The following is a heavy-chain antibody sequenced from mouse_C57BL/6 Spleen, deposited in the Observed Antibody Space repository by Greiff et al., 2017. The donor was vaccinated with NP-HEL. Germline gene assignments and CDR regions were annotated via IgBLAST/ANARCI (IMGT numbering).Heavy chain of an antibody. CDR1: GYSITSGYY. CDR3: ARAPLYDYDPYFDY. V-gene: IGHV3-6*01. Sequence: EVKLMESGPGLVKPSQSLSLTCSVTGYSITSGYYWNWIRQFPGNKLEWMGYISYDGSNNYNPSLKNRISITRDTSKNQFFLKLNSVTTEDTATYYCARAPLYDYDPYFDYWGQGTTLTVSS. CDR2: ISYDGSN. D-gene: IGHD2-4*01. J-gene: IGHJ2*01.